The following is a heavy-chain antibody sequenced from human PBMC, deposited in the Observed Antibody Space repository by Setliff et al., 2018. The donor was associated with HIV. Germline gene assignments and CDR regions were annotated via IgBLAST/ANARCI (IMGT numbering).Heavy chain of an antibody. V-gene: IGHV4-4*08. CDR1: GGSIRSFF. CDR3: ALDPGYRRDY. J-gene: IGHJ4*02. D-gene: IGHD5-12*01. CDR2: IYTSGST. Sequence: PSETLSLTCTVSGGSIRSFFWSWIRQPPGKGLEWIGHIYTSGSTNYNPSLKSRVTMSVDTSKNQFSLNLSSVTAADTAVYYCALDPGYRRDYWGREPWSPLL.